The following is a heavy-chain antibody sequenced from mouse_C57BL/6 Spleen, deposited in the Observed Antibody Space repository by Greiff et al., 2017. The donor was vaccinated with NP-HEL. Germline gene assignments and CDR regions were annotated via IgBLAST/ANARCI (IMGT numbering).Heavy chain of an antibody. CDR3: ALSGTAQASWFAY. V-gene: IGHV5-4*01. CDR2: ISDGGSYT. J-gene: IGHJ3*01. CDR1: GFTFSSYA. D-gene: IGHD3-1*01. Sequence: EVQLVESGGGLVKPGGSLKLSCAASGFTFSSYAMSWVRQTPEKRLEWVATISDGGSYTYYPDNVKGRFTISRDNAKNNLYLQMSHLKSEDTAMYYCALSGTAQASWFAYWGQGTLVTVSA.